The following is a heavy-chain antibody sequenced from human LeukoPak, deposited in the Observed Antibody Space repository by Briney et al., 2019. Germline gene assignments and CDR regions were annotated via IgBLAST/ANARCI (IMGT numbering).Heavy chain of an antibody. J-gene: IGHJ4*02. CDR3: ARVRVSSSSHPWYFDY. V-gene: IGHV4-59*01. CDR1: RGFMSSYY. D-gene: IGHD3-22*01. CDR2: IYYSGST. Sequence: EPSETLSLTCTVSRGFMSSYYWSWVRQPPGKGLEWIGYIYYSGSTNYNPSLKSRVNISVDTSKNQISLKLTSVTAADTAVYYCARVRVSSSSHPWYFDYWGQGTLATVSS.